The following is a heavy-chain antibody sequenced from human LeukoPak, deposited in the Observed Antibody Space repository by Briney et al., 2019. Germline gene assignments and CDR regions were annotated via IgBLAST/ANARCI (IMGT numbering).Heavy chain of an antibody. CDR3: AREVAGTLAFDY. CDR1: GDSVSSNSAA. CDR2: TYYRSKWYN. D-gene: IGHD6-19*01. J-gene: IGHJ4*02. V-gene: IGHV6-1*01. Sequence: SQTLSLTCAISGDSVSSNSAAWNWIRQSPSRGLEWLGRTYYRSKWYNDYTMYAVSVKSRITINPDTSKNQVSLQLNSVAPEDTAVYYCAREVAGTLAFDYWGQGILVTVSS.